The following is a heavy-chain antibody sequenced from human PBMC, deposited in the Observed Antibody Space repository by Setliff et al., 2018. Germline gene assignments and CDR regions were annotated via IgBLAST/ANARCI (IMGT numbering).Heavy chain of an antibody. CDR3: VREGVDSRSSTDYRYYMDV. V-gene: IGHV1-69*05. Sequence: SVKVSCKASGGTFSSYGISWVRQAPGQGLEWMGGTIPIFGDTKYSQDFQGRVTITRDTSASTAYMELSSLRSEDTAVYYCVREGVDSRSSTDYRYYMDVWGKGTTVTVSS. D-gene: IGHD3-22*01. CDR2: TIPIFGDT. J-gene: IGHJ6*03. CDR1: GGTFSSYG.